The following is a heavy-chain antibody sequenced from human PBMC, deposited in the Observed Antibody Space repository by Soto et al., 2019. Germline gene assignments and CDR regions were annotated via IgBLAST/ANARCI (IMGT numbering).Heavy chain of an antibody. CDR1: GFTFSSYW. D-gene: IGHD2-8*01. J-gene: IGHJ6*02. CDR3: ARGYCTNGVCYTPYYYYYYVMDV. Sequence: WGSLRLSCAASGFTFSSYWITWVCQAPGKGLEWVANIKQDGSEKYYVDSVKGRFTISRDNAKNSLYLQMNSLRAEDTAVYYCARGYCTNGVCYTPYYYYYYVMDVWGQGTTVTGS. CDR2: IKQDGSEK. V-gene: IGHV3-7*04.